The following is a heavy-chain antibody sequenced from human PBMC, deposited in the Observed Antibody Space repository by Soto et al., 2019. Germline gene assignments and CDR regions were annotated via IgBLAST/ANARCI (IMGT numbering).Heavy chain of an antibody. CDR2: ISAYNGNT. CDR1: GYTFTSYG. CDR3: ARGRRHNWFDP. V-gene: IGHV1-18*01. J-gene: IGHJ5*02. Sequence: ASVKVSCKASGYTFTSYGISWVRQAPGQGLEWMGWISAYNGNTNYAQKFQGRVTMTRNTSISTAYMELSSLRSEDTAVYYCARGRRHNWFDPWGQGTLVTVSS.